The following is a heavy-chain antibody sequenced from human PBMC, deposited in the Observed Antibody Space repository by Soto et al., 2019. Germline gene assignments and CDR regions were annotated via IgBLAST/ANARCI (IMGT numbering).Heavy chain of an antibody. D-gene: IGHD6-19*01. Sequence: QVVESGGGLVKPGGSLRLSCAVSGFTFRNYGMSWVRQAPGKGLEWVSSISVDANYVHYAESVKGRFTVSRDDAKNSLFLHMNSLTGGDSGVYYCTRVQPLRNVYQYNGMDVWGQGTTVTVSS. CDR2: ISVDANYV. J-gene: IGHJ6*02. CDR3: TRVQPLRNVYQYNGMDV. CDR1: GFTFRNYG. V-gene: IGHV3-21*06.